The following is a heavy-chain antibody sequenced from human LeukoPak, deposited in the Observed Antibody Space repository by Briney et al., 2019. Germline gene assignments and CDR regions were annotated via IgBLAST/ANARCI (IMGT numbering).Heavy chain of an antibody. CDR3: AKASAAAGTGGIDY. Sequence: GGSLRLSCAASGFTFSTYGMHWVRQAPGKGLEWVAFVRYDGGSQYYADFVKGRFTISRDNSKNTLYLQMNSLRVEDTAVYYCAKASAAAGTGGIDYWGQGTLVTVSS. CDR2: VRYDGGSQ. V-gene: IGHV3-30*02. D-gene: IGHD6-13*01. CDR1: GFTFSTYG. J-gene: IGHJ4*02.